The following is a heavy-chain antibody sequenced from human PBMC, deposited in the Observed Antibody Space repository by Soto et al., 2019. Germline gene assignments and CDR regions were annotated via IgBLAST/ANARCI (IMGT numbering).Heavy chain of an antibody. Sequence: PGWSLRLSCEASGFSFSSYDMTWVRQAPGKGLEWVSTISGSGGSTYYGDSVKGRFTISRDNSRNTMYLQMSSLRTEDTAVYYCANVHGAIAADTGMEVWGQGTSVTVSS. CDR3: ANVHGAIAADTGMEV. V-gene: IGHV3-23*01. CDR2: ISGSGGST. CDR1: GFSFSSYD. J-gene: IGHJ6*02. D-gene: IGHD6-13*01.